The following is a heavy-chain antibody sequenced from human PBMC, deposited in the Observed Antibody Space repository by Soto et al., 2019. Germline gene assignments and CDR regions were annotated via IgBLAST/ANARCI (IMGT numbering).Heavy chain of an antibody. CDR3: AKGFGSSWYFDY. V-gene: IGHV3-23*01. D-gene: IGHD6-13*01. Sequence: PGGSLRLSCAASGFTFSSYAMAWVRQAPGKGLEWVSTISSIGGSTYCADSVKGRFSISSDNFKNTLYLQMNSLRAEDTAVYYCAKGFGSSWYFDYWGQGTLVTVSS. J-gene: IGHJ4*02. CDR1: GFTFSSYA. CDR2: ISSIGGST.